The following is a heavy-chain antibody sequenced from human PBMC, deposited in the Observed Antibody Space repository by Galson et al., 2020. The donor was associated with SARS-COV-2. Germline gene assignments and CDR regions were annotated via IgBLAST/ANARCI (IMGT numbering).Heavy chain of an antibody. D-gene: IGHD6-19*01. CDR2: IDPRRGVT. CDR1: GFTITDYY. V-gene: IGHV1-2*02. CDR3: VRDDHGSLDY. Sequence: ASVKVSCKASGFTITDYYIHWVRQAPGQGLEWMGWIDPRRGVTKYTQKFQGTVTLTRDTSISTVYMELTRLTSGDTALYYCVRDDHGSLDYWGQGTAVAVSS. J-gene: IGHJ4*02.